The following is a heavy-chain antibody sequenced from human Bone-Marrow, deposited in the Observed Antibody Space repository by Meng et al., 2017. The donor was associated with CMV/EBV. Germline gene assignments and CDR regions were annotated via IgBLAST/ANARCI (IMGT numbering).Heavy chain of an antibody. CDR1: GFTFSSYS. CDR3: ARVEVHSGGWYGGFDY. D-gene: IGHD6-13*01. Sequence: GESLKISCAASGFTFSSYSMSWVRQAPGKGLEWVSFIGSSSSDIYSADSVKGRFTISRDNAKNSLYLQMNSLRAEDTAVYYCARVEVHSGGWYGGFDYWGQGTLVTVSS. CDR2: IGSSSSDI. V-gene: IGHV3-21*01. J-gene: IGHJ4*02.